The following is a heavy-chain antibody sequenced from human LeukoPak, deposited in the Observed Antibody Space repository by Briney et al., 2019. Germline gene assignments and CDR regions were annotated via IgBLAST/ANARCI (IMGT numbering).Heavy chain of an antibody. V-gene: IGHV4-59*08. D-gene: IGHD2-15*01. CDR2: IYYSGST. Sequence: PSETLSLTCTVSGGSISSYYWSWIRQPPGKGLEWIGYIYYSGSTNYNPSLKSRVTISVDTSKNQFSLKLSSVTAADTAVYYCARQYGVVVAATPYDAFDIWGQGTMVTVPS. CDR3: ARQYGVVVAATPYDAFDI. J-gene: IGHJ3*02. CDR1: GGSISSYY.